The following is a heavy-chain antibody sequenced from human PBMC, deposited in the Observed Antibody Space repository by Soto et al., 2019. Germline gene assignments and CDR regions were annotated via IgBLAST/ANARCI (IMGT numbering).Heavy chain of an antibody. CDR1: GGTFSSYA. CDR2: IIPIFGTA. V-gene: IGHV1-69*01. D-gene: IGHD5-12*01. CDR3: ARGALTDGYHVVIDDAFDI. Sequence: QVQLVQSGAEVKKPGSSVKVSCKASGGTFSSYAISWVRQAPGQGLEWMGGIIPIFGTANDAQKFQGRVTITADESTSTAYMELSSLRSEGTAVYYCARGALTDGYHVVIDDAFDIWGQGTMVTVSS. J-gene: IGHJ3*02.